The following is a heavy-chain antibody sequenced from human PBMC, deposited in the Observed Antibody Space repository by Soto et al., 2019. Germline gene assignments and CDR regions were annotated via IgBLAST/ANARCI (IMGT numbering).Heavy chain of an antibody. CDR3: AKDAIANNGIWEPFDM. CDR2: LVGSGDPI. J-gene: IGHJ3*02. D-gene: IGHD2-8*01. Sequence: EVQLLESGGGLVQPGGSLRLSCAASGFNFTAYAMSWVRQAPGKGLEWVSGLVGSGDPIFYAASVRGRFTVFRDNSKNTLFLQMSSLRADDTAIYYCAKDAIANNGIWEPFDMWGRGTGVTVSS. CDR1: GFNFTAYA. V-gene: IGHV3-23*01.